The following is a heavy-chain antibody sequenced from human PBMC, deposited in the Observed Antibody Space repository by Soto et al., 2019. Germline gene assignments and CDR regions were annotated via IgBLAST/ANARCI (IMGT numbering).Heavy chain of an antibody. CDR2: TYYRSKWYN. CDR1: GDSSSSNSAA. J-gene: IGHJ6*03. Sequence: PSQTLSLTCTISGDSSSSNSAAWNWIRQSPSRGLEWLGRTYYRSKWYNDYAVSVKSRITINPDTSKNQFSLQLNSVTPEDTAVYYCARDLTITMVRGADYYYMDVWGKGTTVTVSS. D-gene: IGHD3-10*01. V-gene: IGHV6-1*01. CDR3: ARDLTITMVRGADYYYMDV.